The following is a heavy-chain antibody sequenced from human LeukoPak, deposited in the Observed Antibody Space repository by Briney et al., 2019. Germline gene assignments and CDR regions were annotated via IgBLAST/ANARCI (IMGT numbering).Heavy chain of an antibody. V-gene: IGHV3-21*06. CDR3: ARSKVAGTSDY. Sequence: PGGSLRLSCAVSGFTFSSYSMNWVRQAPGKGLEWVSAISSSSSSIYYADSVKGRFSISRDNAKNSLSLQMSSLGAEHTDVYYCARSKVAGTSDYWGQGTLVAVSS. J-gene: IGHJ4*02. CDR1: GFTFSSYS. CDR2: ISSSSSSI. D-gene: IGHD6-19*01.